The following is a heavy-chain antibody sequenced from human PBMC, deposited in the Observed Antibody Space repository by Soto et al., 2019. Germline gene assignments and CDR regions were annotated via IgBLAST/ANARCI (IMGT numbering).Heavy chain of an antibody. J-gene: IGHJ6*02. CDR2: ISYDGSNK. CDR3: AKRGAGYYYYGMDV. Sequence: QVQLVESGGGVVQPGRSLRLSCAASGFTFRSYGMHWVRQAPGKGLEWVAVISYDGSNKYYADSVKGRFTISRDNSKNTLYLQMNSLRAEDTAVYYCAKRGAGYYYYGMDVWGQGTTVTVSS. CDR1: GFTFRSYG. V-gene: IGHV3-30*18.